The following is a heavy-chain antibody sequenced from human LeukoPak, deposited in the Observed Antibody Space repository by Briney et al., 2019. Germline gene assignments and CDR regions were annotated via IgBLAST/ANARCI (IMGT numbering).Heavy chain of an antibody. J-gene: IGHJ4*02. D-gene: IGHD3-9*01. V-gene: IGHV4-61*02. CDR3: ARDYDVLTGYPQPYFDY. CDR2: IYTSGST. Sequence: PSHTLSLTCTVSGGSISSGSYYWSWIRHPPGKGLEWIGRIYTSGSTNYNPSLTSRVTISVDTPKNQFSLKLSSVTAADTAVYYCARDYDVLTGYPQPYFDYWGQGTLVTASS. CDR1: GGSISSGSYY.